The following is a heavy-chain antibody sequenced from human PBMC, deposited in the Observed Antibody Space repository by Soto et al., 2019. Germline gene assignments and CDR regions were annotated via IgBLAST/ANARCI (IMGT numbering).Heavy chain of an antibody. Sequence: PGGSLRLSCAACGFTFDHYAMSWVRQAPGKGLEWVSAISGSGSDTYHADSVKGRFTISRDNSISTLYLQMNSLRTEDTAVYYCAHPRGYGVFDAYDFWGQGAMVTVSS. J-gene: IGHJ3*01. CDR3: AHPRGYGVFDAYDF. V-gene: IGHV3-23*01. CDR2: ISGSGSDT. CDR1: GFTFDHYA. D-gene: IGHD4-17*01.